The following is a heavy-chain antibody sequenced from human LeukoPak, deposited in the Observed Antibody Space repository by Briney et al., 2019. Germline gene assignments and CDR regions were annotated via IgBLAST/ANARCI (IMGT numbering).Heavy chain of an antibody. V-gene: IGHV4-34*01. CDR2: INHSGST. D-gene: IGHD6-13*01. CDR3: ARGSWYLGTALDY. J-gene: IGHJ4*02. Sequence: PSETLSLICAVYGGSFSGYYWSWIRQPPGKGLEWIGEINHSGSTNYNPSLKSRVTISVDTSKNHFSLKLSSVTAADTAVYYCARGSWYLGTALDYWGQGTLVTVSS. CDR1: GGSFSGYY.